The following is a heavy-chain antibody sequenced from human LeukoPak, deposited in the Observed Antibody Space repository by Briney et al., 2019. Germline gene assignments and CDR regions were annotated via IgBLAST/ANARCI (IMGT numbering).Heavy chain of an antibody. CDR1: GFTFSSYW. V-gene: IGHV3-7*01. D-gene: IGHD3-22*01. CDR3: ATGKHYYDSSGYYFYYFDY. Sequence: GGSLRLSCAASGFTFSSYWMSWVRQAPGKGLEWVANIKKDGSEKYYVDSVKGRFTISRDNAKNSLYLQMNSLRAEDTAVYYCATGKHYYDSSGYYFYYFDYWGQGTLVTVSS. CDR2: IKKDGSEK. J-gene: IGHJ4*02.